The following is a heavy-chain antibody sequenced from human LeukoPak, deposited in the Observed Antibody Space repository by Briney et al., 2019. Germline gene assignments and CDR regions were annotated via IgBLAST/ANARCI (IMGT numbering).Heavy chain of an antibody. Sequence: GGSLRLSCAASGFTFSSYWMHWVRQAPGKGLVWVSRLNNDGSSTNYADSVKGRFTISRDNAKNTLYLQMNSLRAEDTAVYYCARIAWNAFDIWGQGTMVTVSS. D-gene: IGHD2-15*01. CDR3: ARIAWNAFDI. V-gene: IGHV3-74*01. CDR1: GFTFSSYW. CDR2: LNNDGSST. J-gene: IGHJ3*02.